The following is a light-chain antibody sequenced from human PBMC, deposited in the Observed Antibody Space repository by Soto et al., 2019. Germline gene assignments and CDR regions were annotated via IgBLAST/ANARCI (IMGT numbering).Light chain of an antibody. Sequence: EIVMTQSPATLSVSPGERATLSCRASQSVSRNLAWYQQKPGQAPRLLIYGASTRATGISARFSGSGSGTEFTLTISSLQSEDFAVYYCQQYNNWPPMYTFGQGTKLEIK. J-gene: IGKJ2*01. V-gene: IGKV3-15*01. CDR2: GAS. CDR3: QQYNNWPPMYT. CDR1: QSVSRN.